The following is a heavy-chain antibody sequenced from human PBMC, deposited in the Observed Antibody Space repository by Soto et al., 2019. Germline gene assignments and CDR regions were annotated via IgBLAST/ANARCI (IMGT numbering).Heavy chain of an antibody. J-gene: IGHJ5*02. V-gene: IGHV3-23*01. D-gene: IGHD2-2*01. Sequence: GGSLRLSCAASGFTFSSYAMSWVRQAPGKGLEWVSAISGSGGSTYYADSVEGRFTISRDNSKNTLYLQMNSLRAEDTAVYYCAKDQGALRYCISTSCLDYSNYRPDWFDPWGQGTLVTVSS. CDR2: ISGSGGST. CDR3: AKDQGALRYCISTSCLDYSNYRPDWFDP. CDR1: GFTFSSYA.